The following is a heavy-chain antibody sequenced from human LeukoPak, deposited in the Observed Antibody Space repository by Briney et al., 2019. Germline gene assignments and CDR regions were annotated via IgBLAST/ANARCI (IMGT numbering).Heavy chain of an antibody. CDR1: GFTFSSYS. CDR3: AKLRMGYSSSRHWASYMDV. CDR2: ISSSSSTI. Sequence: PGGSLRLSCAASGFTFSSYSMNWVRQAPGKGLEWVSYISSSSSTIYYADSVKGRFTISRDNAKNSLYLQMNSLRAEDTAVYYCAKLRMGYSSSRHWASYMDVWGKGTTVTVSS. J-gene: IGHJ6*03. D-gene: IGHD6-13*01. V-gene: IGHV3-48*04.